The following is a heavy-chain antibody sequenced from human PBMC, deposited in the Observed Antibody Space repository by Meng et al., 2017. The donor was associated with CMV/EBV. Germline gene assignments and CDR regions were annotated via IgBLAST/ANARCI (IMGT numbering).Heavy chain of an antibody. D-gene: IGHD7-27*01. CDR1: FTFSRYA. J-gene: IGHJ4*02. Sequence: FTFSRYAMHWVRQAPGKGLEWVAVISYDGSNKYYADSVKGRFTISRDNSKNTLYLQMNSLRAEDTAVYYCARAPPGTRWGSEDYFDYWGQGTLVTVSS. CDR3: ARAPPGTRWGSEDYFDY. CDR2: ISYDGSNK. V-gene: IGHV3-30*04.